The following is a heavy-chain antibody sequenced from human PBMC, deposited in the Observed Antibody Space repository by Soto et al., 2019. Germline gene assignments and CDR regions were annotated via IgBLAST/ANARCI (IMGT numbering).Heavy chain of an antibody. CDR1: GFTFGDYY. D-gene: IGHD6-13*01. CDR2: IGNRGTGI. J-gene: IGHJ5*02. CDR3: ARDLRAVGMASRFDP. V-gene: IGHV3-11*01. Sequence: QVQLVESGGGMVKPGGSLRLSCAASGFTFGDYYMTWIRQAPGKRLEWVSFIGNRGTGIYYADSVKGRFTIFRDNAKNSLYLQMNSLRVEDTAMYYCARDLRAVGMASRFDPWGQGTRVTVSS.